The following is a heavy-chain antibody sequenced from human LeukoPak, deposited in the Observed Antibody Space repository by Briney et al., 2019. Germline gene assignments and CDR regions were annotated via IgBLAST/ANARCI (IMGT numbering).Heavy chain of an antibody. Sequence: SVKVSCKASGGTFSSYAISWVRQAPGQGLEWMGGIIPIFGTANYAQKFQGRVTITADESTSTAYMELSSLRSEDTAVYYCTITTVTKENDYWGQGTLVAVSS. D-gene: IGHD4-17*01. CDR1: GGTFSSYA. CDR2: IIPIFGTA. V-gene: IGHV1-69*01. CDR3: TITTVTKENDY. J-gene: IGHJ4*02.